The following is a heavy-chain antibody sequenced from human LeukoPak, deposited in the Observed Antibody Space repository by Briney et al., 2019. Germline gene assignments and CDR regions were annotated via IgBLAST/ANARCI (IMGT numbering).Heavy chain of an antibody. CDR1: GFTFSNYA. D-gene: IGHD2-8*02. J-gene: IGHJ4*02. V-gene: IGHV3-23*01. CDR2: VTGGGDDT. Sequence: GGSLRLSCAASGFTFSNYAMNWVRQAPGKGLEWVSLVTGGGDDTYYAESVRGRFTISRDNSKNTLFLQMDSLRADDTAVYFCAKAAGSSYGDEYCPNWGQGTLVTVSS. CDR3: AKAAGSSYGDEYCPN.